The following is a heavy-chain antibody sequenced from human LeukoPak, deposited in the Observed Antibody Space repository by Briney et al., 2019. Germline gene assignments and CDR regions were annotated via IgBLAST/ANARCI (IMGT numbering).Heavy chain of an antibody. CDR1: GGSFSGYY. J-gene: IGHJ4*02. CDR3: AGDEYSSSSANN. CDR2: INHSGSI. Sequence: SETLSLTCAVYGGSFSGYYWSWIRQPPGKGLEWIGEINHSGSINYNPSLKSRVTISVDTSKNQFSLKLSSVTAADTAVYYCAGDEYSSSSANNWGQGTLVTVSS. D-gene: IGHD6-6*01. V-gene: IGHV4-34*01.